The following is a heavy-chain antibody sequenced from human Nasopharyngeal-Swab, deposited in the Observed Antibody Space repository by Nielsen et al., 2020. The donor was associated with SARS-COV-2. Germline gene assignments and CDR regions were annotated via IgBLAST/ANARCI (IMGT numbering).Heavy chain of an antibody. V-gene: IGHV1-69*01. Sequence: WVRQAPGQGLEWVGGLIPVFGTTHYSQKFQDRLRVTADASTDTAYMELSSLRSDDTAVYYCARAITYYYDGSGSPSYGLDGWGQGTTVTSP. CDR2: LIPVFGTT. D-gene: IGHD3-22*01. J-gene: IGHJ6*02. CDR3: ARAITYYYDGSGSPSYGLDG.